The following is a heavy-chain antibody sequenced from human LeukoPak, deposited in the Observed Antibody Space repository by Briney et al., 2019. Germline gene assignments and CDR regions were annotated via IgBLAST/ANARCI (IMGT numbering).Heavy chain of an antibody. CDR2: ISYNGGST. Sequence: PGGSLRLSCSASEFTFSTYAMHWVRQAPGKGLECVSGISYNGGSTYYADSVKGRFTISRDNSKNTLYLQMSSLRAEDTAVYYCVKDSENLIAAAGHFDYWGQGTLVTVSS. CDR1: EFTFSTYA. CDR3: VKDSENLIAAAGHFDY. D-gene: IGHD6-13*01. J-gene: IGHJ4*02. V-gene: IGHV3-64D*09.